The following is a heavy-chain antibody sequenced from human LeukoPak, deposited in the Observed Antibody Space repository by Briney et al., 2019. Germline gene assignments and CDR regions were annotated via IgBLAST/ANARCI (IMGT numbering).Heavy chain of an antibody. D-gene: IGHD2-15*01. CDR3: AEAYCSGGYCRGFDY. J-gene: IGHJ4*02. CDR1: GYTFTGYS. CDR2: IDPNSGDT. Sequence: ASVKVSCKASGYTFTGYSIQWVRQAPGQGLEWMGWIDPNSGDTNFPPKFQGRVTMTRDTSISTAYMELSSLTSDDTAVYYCAEAYCSGGYCRGFDYWGQGTLVTVSS. V-gene: IGHV1-2*02.